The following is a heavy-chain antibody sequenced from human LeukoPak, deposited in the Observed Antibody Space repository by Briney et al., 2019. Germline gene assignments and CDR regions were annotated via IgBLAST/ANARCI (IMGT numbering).Heavy chain of an antibody. J-gene: IGHJ6*03. Sequence: SETLSLTCTVSGGSISSGGYYWSRIRQHPVRGLKWIGYICYSGSTYYNPCLKSRVTISVDTSKNQFSLKLSSVTAADTAVYYCAVVVAATPHYYYYYMDVWGKGTTVTVSS. CDR2: ICYSGST. CDR3: AVVVAATPHYYYYYMDV. V-gene: IGHV4-31*03. D-gene: IGHD2-15*01. CDR1: GGSISSGGYY.